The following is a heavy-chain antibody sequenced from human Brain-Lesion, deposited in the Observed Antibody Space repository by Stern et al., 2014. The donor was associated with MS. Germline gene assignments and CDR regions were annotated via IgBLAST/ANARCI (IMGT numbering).Heavy chain of an antibody. J-gene: IGHJ6*02. CDR1: GGSISSGGYY. CDR3: ARGRVVPGFQYYATDV. CDR2: IFNSGST. V-gene: IGHV4-61*02. D-gene: IGHD2-2*01. Sequence: QVQLQESGPGLVKPSQTLSLSCTVSGGSISSGGYYWSWIRQPAGKGLEWIGRIFNSGSTSYNPPLKSRVTISIATSKKPFSLRLNPMTAADTAVYYCARGRVVPGFQYYATDVWGQGTTVIVSS.